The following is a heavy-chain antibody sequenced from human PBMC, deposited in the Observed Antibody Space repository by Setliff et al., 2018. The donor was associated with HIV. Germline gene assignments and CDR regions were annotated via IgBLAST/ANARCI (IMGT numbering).Heavy chain of an antibody. CDR3: ARLRSSNGLFCLLDS. CDR2: IRFSGGS. Sequence: SETLSLTCSVSGASVSDHHWTWIRQTAEKRLEYIGRIRFSGGSNYNPSLSSRVTMSVDTSNNQFSLRLKSVSSADTAVYYCARLRSSNGLFCLLDSWGQGTRVTVSS. J-gene: IGHJ4*02. D-gene: IGHD2-8*01. V-gene: IGHV4-4*07. CDR1: GASVSDHH.